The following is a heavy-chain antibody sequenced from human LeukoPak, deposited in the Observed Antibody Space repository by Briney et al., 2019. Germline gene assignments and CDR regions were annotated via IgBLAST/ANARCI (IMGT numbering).Heavy chain of an antibody. CDR1: GGSISSSSYY. CDR3: ASQYYYDSSGYYYLNWFDP. Sequence: SETLSLTCTVSGGSISSSSYYWGWIRQPPGKGLEWNGSIYYSGSTYYNPSLKSRVTISVDTSKNQFSLKLSSVTAADTAVYYCASQYYYDSSGYYYLNWFDPWGQGTLVTVSS. D-gene: IGHD3-22*01. V-gene: IGHV4-39*01. J-gene: IGHJ5*02. CDR2: IYYSGST.